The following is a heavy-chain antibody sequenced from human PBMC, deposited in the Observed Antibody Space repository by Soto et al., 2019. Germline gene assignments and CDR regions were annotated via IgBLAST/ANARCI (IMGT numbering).Heavy chain of an antibody. CDR1: GGSISSYY. V-gene: IGHV4-59*12. CDR3: ASNIVVVPAALEYYYYGMDV. J-gene: IGHJ6*02. Sequence: PSETLSLTCTVSGGSISSYYWSWIRQPPGKGQEWIGYIYYSGSTNYNPSLKSRVTISVDTSKNQFSLKLSSVTAADTAVYYCASNIVVVPAALEYYYYGMDVWGQGTTVTVSS. D-gene: IGHD2-2*01. CDR2: IYYSGST.